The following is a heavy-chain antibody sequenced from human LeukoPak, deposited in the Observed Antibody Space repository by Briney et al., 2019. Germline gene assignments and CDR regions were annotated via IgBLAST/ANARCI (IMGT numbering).Heavy chain of an antibody. J-gene: IGHJ4*02. V-gene: IGHV4-59*08. Sequence: PWETLSLTCTVSGDSVSIYYWSWIRQPPGKGLEWIGYISNSGSTDYNPSLKSRVTISVDTSKNQFSLKLSSVTAADTAVYYCARGLGLTAVTEYYFDYWGQGTLVTVSS. CDR3: ARGLGLTAVTEYYFDY. D-gene: IGHD4-17*01. CDR2: ISNSGST. CDR1: GDSVSIYY.